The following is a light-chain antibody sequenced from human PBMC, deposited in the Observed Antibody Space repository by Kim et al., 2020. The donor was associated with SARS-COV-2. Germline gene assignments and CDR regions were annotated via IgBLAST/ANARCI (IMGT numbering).Light chain of an antibody. CDR3: QQSYSTPRS. V-gene: IGKV1-39*01. CDR1: QSISNF. CDR2: RAS. Sequence: SAAVGDSVTITCRASQSISNFLDWYQQKPGKAPKLLIYRASSLQSGVPSRFSGSGSGTEFTLTISSLQFEDFATYYCQQSYSTPRSFGQGTKLEI. J-gene: IGKJ2*04.